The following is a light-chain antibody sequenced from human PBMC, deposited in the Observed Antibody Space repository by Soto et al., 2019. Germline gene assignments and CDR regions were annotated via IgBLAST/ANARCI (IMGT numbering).Light chain of an antibody. CDR3: HQYDNWPKT. J-gene: IGKJ2*01. CDR1: QSVSN. CDR2: AAS. V-gene: IGKV3-15*01. Sequence: EIVMTQSPATLSVSPGERATLSCRASQSVSNLAWYQQKPGQAPRLLIYAASTRATGIPARFSGGGSGTEFTLTISSLQSEDFADYYCHQYDNWPKTFGQGTKLDIK.